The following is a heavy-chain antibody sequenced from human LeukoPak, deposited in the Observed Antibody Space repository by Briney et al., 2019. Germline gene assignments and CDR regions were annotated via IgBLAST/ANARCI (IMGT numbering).Heavy chain of an antibody. Sequence: ASVKVSCKASGYTFTAYYMHWVRQAPGQGLEWMGWINPNSGGTNYAQKFQGRVTMTRDTSISTAYMELSRLRSDDTAVYYCARYYYGSGSNPRVDIWGQGTMVTVSS. CDR2: INPNSGGT. CDR3: ARYYYGSGSNPRVDI. CDR1: GYTFTAYY. D-gene: IGHD3-10*01. V-gene: IGHV1-2*02. J-gene: IGHJ3*02.